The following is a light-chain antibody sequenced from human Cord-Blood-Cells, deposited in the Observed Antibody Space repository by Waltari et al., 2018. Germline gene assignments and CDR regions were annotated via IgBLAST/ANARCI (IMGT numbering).Light chain of an antibody. J-gene: IGLJ1*01. CDR1: NIGSKN. CDR2: RDS. V-gene: IGLV3-9*01. Sequence: SYELTQPLSVSVALGQTARITCGGNNIGSKNVHWYQQKPCQAPVLVIYRDSNRPSGIPERFSGSNSGNTATLTISRAQAGDEADYYCQVWDSSTAHYVFGTGTKVTVL. CDR3: QVWDSSTAHYV.